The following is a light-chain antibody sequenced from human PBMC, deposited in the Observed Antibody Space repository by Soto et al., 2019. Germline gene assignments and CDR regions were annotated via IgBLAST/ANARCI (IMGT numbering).Light chain of an antibody. CDR2: DAS. CDR3: QQRSSWPS. V-gene: IGKV3-11*01. Sequence: EIVLTQSPATLSLSPGERATLSCRASQSVSNYLAWYQQKPGQAPRLLIYDASNRATGVPPRFSGSGSGTDFPLTISNIEPEDFAVYYCQQRSSWPSFGGGTKVEIK. CDR1: QSVSNY. J-gene: IGKJ4*01.